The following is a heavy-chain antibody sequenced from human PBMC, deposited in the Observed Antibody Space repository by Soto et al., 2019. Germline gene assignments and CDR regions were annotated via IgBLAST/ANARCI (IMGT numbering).Heavy chain of an antibody. CDR1: GFTFSSYG. CDR3: AKPPWGRYYTSNFDS. CDR2: ISHDGGDI. V-gene: IGHV3-30*18. J-gene: IGHJ4*02. Sequence: QVQLVESGGGVVQPGRSLRVSCAASGFTFSSYGMHWVRQAPGKGLEWVAAISHDGGDIYYADSVKGRLTVSRDNTKSTLFLLMNSLRAEDTAVYYCAKPPWGRYYTSNFDSWGKGTLVTVSS. D-gene: IGHD2-2*02.